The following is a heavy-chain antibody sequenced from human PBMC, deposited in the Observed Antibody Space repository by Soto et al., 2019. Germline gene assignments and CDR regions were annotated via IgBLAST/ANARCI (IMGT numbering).Heavy chain of an antibody. CDR1: GFTFDDYA. D-gene: IGHD2-2*02. CDR3: AKDSYQLLYRRVAFDN. V-gene: IGHV3-9*01. CDR2: ISWNSGSI. Sequence: PGGSLRLSCAASGFTFDDYAMHWVRQAPGKGLEWVSGISWNSGSIGYADSVKGRFTISRDNAKNSLYLQMNSLRAEDTALYYCAKDSYQLLYRRVAFDNWGQGTMVTVSS. J-gene: IGHJ3*02.